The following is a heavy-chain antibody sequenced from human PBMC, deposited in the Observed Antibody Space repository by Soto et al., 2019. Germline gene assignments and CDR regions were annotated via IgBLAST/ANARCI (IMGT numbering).Heavy chain of an antibody. CDR2: IIPISGTT. CDR1: GGPFSNYA. J-gene: IGHJ3*02. V-gene: IGHV1-69*01. Sequence: QVHLVQSGAEVKKPGSSVKVSCQASGGPFSNYALSWVRQAPGHGLEWMGGIIPISGTTDYAQKFQARVTITADESTNTAYMELSSLRADATAVYYCARLPSVLPVVDMWGQGTLVTVSS. CDR3: ARLPSVLPVVDM.